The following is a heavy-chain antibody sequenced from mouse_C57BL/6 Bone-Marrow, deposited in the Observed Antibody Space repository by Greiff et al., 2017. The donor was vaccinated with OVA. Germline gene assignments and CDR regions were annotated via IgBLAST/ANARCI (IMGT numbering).Heavy chain of an antibody. CDR1: GFSLTSYG. D-gene: IGHD1-1*01. J-gene: IGHJ3*01. CDR3: ASPDYYGSSFWFAY. CDR2: IWSGGST. V-gene: IGHV2-2*01. Sequence: VQLQQSGPGLVQPSQSLSITCTVSGFSLTSYGVHWVRQSPGKGLEWLGVIWSGGSTDYNAAFISRLSISKDNSKSQVFFKMNSLQADDTAIYYCASPDYYGSSFWFAYWGQGTLVTVSA.